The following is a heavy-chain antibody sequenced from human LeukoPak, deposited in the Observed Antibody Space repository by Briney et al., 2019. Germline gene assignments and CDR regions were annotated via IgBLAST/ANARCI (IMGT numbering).Heavy chain of an antibody. CDR3: AKLVGATMTSDY. J-gene: IGHJ4*02. CDR2: ISRSGDTT. D-gene: IGHD1-26*01. CDR1: GFTLSTYV. Sequence: GGSLSLSCAASGFTLSTYVLTWVRQATGKGLEWVSSISRSGDTTYYGDSVKGRFTISRDNYKNTLYLQMNSLRGDDTPIYYCAKLVGATMTSDYWGQGILVTVS. V-gene: IGHV3-23*01.